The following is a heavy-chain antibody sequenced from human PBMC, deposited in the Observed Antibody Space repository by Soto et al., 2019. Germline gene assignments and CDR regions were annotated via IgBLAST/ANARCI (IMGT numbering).Heavy chain of an antibody. CDR3: AHNPKEGRYFDY. J-gene: IGHJ4*02. CDR2: IYWDDDK. Sequence: QITLKESGPTLVKPTQTLTLTCTFSGFSLSTSGVGVGWIRQPPGKALEWLALIYWDDDKRYSPSLKSRLTITKETSKNQVGLTMTNMDPVDTATYCCAHNPKEGRYFDYWGQGTLVTVSS. CDR1: GFSLSTSGVG. V-gene: IGHV2-5*02.